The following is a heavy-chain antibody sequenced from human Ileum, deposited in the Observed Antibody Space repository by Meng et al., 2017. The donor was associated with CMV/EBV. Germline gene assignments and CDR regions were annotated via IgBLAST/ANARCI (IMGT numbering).Heavy chain of an antibody. J-gene: IGHJ6*02. Sequence: GESLKISCAASGFTFNNYWMAWVRQAPGKGLEWVANIRQDGSETHYVDSVKGRFTISRDNAKKSLYLQTNSLRADDTALYYCARVYDYGGAHYGMDVWGHGTTVTVS. CDR1: GFTFNNYW. CDR3: ARVYDYGGAHYGMDV. V-gene: IGHV3-7*01. D-gene: IGHD4/OR15-4a*01. CDR2: IRQDGSET.